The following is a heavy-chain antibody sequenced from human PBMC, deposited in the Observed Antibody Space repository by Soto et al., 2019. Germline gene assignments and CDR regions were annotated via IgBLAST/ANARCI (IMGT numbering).Heavy chain of an antibody. CDR1: GGTFSSYA. CDR2: IIPILGTA. V-gene: IGHV1-69*01. CDR3: ASTQYFCSSTSCYYYGMDV. J-gene: IGHJ6*02. Sequence: QVQLVQSGAEVKKPGSSVKVSCKASGGTFSSYAISWVRQAPGQGLEWMGGIIPILGTANYAQKFQGSVTITADESTSTAYMELSSLRSEDTAVYYCASTQYFCSSTSCYYYGMDVWGQGATVTVSS. D-gene: IGHD2-2*01.